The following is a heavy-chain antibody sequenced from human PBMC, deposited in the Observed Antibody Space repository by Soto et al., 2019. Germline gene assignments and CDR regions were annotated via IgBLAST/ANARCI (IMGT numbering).Heavy chain of an antibody. V-gene: IGHV4-34*01. D-gene: IGHD2-2*01. Sequence: SETLSLTCAVYGGSFSGYYWSWIRQPPGKGLEWIGEINHSGSTNYNPSLKSRVTISVDTSKNQFSLKLSSVTAADTAVYYCARNKGYCSSTSCKHYYYYYMDVWGKGTTVTVSS. J-gene: IGHJ6*03. CDR1: GGSFSGYY. CDR2: INHSGST. CDR3: ARNKGYCSSTSCKHYYYYYMDV.